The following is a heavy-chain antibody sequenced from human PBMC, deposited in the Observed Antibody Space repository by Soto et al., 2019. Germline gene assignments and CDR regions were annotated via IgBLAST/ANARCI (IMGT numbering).Heavy chain of an antibody. Sequence: QVQLVQSGAEVKKPGSSVTVSCTASGGTFSSYAVNWVRQAPGQGLEWMGVVIPKASQPKYAQKFQGRVTITADYSTAYMEVSSLTSDDTAVYYCASESSSPNFFYYGMDVWGQGTTVIVSS. CDR3: ASESSSPNFFYYGMDV. D-gene: IGHD6-6*01. V-gene: IGHV1-69*01. CDR2: VIPKASQP. CDR1: GGTFSSYA. J-gene: IGHJ6*02.